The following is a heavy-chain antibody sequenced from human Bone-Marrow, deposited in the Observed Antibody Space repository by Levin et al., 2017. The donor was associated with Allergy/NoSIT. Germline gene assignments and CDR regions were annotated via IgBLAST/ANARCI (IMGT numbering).Heavy chain of an antibody. D-gene: IGHD5-12*01. V-gene: IGHV3-48*01. CDR1: GFTFSTSH. Sequence: AGGSLRLSCAASGFTFSTSHMNWVRQAPGKGLELVSYISSGSSVIYYADSVKGRFTISRDNAMNSLYLQMNSLRAEDTAMYYCTRDCSRGYDSCHRGQGSLVTVSS. CDR2: ISSGSSVI. CDR3: TRDCSRGYDSCH. J-gene: IGHJ4*02.